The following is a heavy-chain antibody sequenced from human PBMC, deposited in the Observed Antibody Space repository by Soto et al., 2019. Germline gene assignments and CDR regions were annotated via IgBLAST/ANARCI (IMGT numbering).Heavy chain of an antibody. CDR2: INPKSGVT. Sequence: QLHLVQSGAEVKKPGASVRVSCKASGYTFPDYYIHWVRQAPGQGLEWMGWINPKSGVTNSAQKFQGRITMTRDTSITTAYLDLSSLRSDDTSVYYCARGPKQTPRHSNSWFVPYYWGQGSLVTVSS. CDR3: ARGPKQTPRHSNSWFVPYY. V-gene: IGHV1-2*02. CDR1: GYTFPDYY. D-gene: IGHD6-13*01. J-gene: IGHJ4*02.